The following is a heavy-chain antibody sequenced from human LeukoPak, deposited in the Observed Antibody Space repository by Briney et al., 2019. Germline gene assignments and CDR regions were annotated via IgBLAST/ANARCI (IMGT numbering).Heavy chain of an antibody. V-gene: IGHV1-24*01. CDR1: GYTLTELS. D-gene: IGHD2-2*01. J-gene: IGHJ4*02. Sequence: ASVKVSCKVSGYTLTELSMHWVRQAPGKGLEWMGGFDPEDGETIYAQKFQGRVTMTEDTSTDTAYMELSSLRSEDTAVYYCATSTAAVPSPGFDYWGPGTLVTVSS. CDR3: ATSTAAVPSPGFDY. CDR2: FDPEDGET.